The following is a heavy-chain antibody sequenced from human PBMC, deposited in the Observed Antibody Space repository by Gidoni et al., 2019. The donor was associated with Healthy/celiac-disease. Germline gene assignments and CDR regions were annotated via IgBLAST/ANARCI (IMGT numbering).Heavy chain of an antibody. CDR1: GGSFRCYY. CDR2: INHSGST. CDR3: ARGRGRYCSGGSCYPLRYFDY. Sequence: QVQLQQWGAGLLKPSEPLSLTCAVYGGSFRCYYWSWIRQPPGKGLEWIGEINHSGSTNYNPSLKSRVTISVDTSKNQFSLKLSSVTAADTAVYYCARGRGRYCSGGSCYPLRYFDYWGQGTLVTVSS. J-gene: IGHJ4*02. V-gene: IGHV4-34*01. D-gene: IGHD2-15*01.